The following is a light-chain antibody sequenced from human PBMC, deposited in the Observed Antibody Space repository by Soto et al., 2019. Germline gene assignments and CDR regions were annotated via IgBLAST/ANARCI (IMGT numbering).Light chain of an antibody. CDR3: HSYDSSLSGVV. V-gene: IGLV1-40*01. Sequence: QSVLTQPPSVSGAPGQRVTISCTGSNSNIGAGYDVHWYQQLPGTAPKLLIFGNTNRPSGVPDRFSGSKSGTSASLAITGFQADDEADYYCHSYDSSLSGVVFGGGTKLTVL. J-gene: IGLJ3*02. CDR1: NSNIGAGYD. CDR2: GNT.